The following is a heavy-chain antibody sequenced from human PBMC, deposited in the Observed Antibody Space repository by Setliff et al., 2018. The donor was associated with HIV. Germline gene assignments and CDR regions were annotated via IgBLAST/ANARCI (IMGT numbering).Heavy chain of an antibody. J-gene: IGHJ6*03. CDR1: GFTFSSYS. CDR3: ARHGGYYYYYMDV. Sequence: PGGSLRLSCAASGFTFSSYSMNWVRQAPGKGLEWVSYISSSSSTIYYADSVKGRFTISRDNAKNFLYLQMNSLRAEDTAVYYCARHGGYYYYYMDVWGKGTTVTVSS. D-gene: IGHD3-16*01. V-gene: IGHV3-48*04. CDR2: ISSSSSTI.